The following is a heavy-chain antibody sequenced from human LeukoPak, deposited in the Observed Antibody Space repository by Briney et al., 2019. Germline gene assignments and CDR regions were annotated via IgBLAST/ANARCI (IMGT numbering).Heavy chain of an antibody. CDR3: AKDRGDCSSTSCYFNWFDP. Sequence: GGSLRLSCAASGFTFSSYAMSWVRQAPGKGLEWVSAISGSGGSTYYADSVKGRFIISRDNSKNTLYLQMNSLRAEDTAVYYCAKDRGDCSSTSCYFNWFDPWGQGTLVTVSS. D-gene: IGHD2-2*01. J-gene: IGHJ5*02. CDR2: ISGSGGST. V-gene: IGHV3-23*01. CDR1: GFTFSSYA.